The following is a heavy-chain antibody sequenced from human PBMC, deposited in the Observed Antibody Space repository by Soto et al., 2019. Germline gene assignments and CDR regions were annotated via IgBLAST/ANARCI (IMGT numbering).Heavy chain of an antibody. Sequence: GGSLRLSCAASGFTFSRYGMHWVRQAPGKGLEWVAVIWYDGSNKYYADSVKGRFTISRDNSKNTLHLQMNSLRAEDTAVYYCARDYDSSGYPRYYFDYWGQGTLVTVSS. CDR1: GFTFSRYG. V-gene: IGHV3-33*01. CDR2: IWYDGSNK. J-gene: IGHJ4*02. D-gene: IGHD3-22*01. CDR3: ARDYDSSGYPRYYFDY.